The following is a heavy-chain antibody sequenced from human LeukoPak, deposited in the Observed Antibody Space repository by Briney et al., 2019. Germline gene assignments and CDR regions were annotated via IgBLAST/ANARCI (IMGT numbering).Heavy chain of an antibody. Sequence: GGSPRLSCAPSGFTFSNAWMSWVRDAPRKRLEWVGRIKITTDGGTTDYAAPVKGRFTISRDDTNNTLYLQMNSLKTEGTAVYYCTTVPYSSSWYWAYWGRGTLVTVSS. CDR3: TTVPYSSSWYWAY. CDR2: IKITTDGGTT. CDR1: GFTFSNAW. D-gene: IGHD6-13*01. V-gene: IGHV3-15*01. J-gene: IGHJ4*02.